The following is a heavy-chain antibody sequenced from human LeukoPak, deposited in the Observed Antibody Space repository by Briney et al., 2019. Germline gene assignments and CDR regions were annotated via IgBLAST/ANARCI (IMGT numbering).Heavy chain of an antibody. CDR1: GLTFSGSA. CDR2: IRSKANSHAT. CDR3: TSLGGYPDY. Sequence: GGSLRLSCAASGLTFSGSAMHWVRQASGKGLEWVGRIRSKANSHATAYAASVKGRFTISRDDSKNTAYLQMNSLKTEDTAVYYCTSLGGYPDYWGQGTLVTVSS. J-gene: IGHJ4*02. D-gene: IGHD5-12*01. V-gene: IGHV3-73*01.